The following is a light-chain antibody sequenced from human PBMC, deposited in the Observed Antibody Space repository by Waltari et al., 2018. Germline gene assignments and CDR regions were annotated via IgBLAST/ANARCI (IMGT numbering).Light chain of an antibody. Sequence: DIQMTQSPSSLSASVGDRVPITCRASQSISYWLAWYQQKPGKAPKLLVYKASSLESGVPSRFSGSVSGTEYTLTISSLQPDDFATYYCQQYNTYPATFGQGTKVEIK. CDR3: QQYNTYPAT. CDR1: QSISYW. V-gene: IGKV1-5*03. CDR2: KAS. J-gene: IGKJ2*01.